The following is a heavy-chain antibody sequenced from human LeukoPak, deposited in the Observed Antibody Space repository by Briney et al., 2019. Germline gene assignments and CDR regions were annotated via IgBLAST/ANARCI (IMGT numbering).Heavy chain of an antibody. V-gene: IGHV1-69*04. J-gene: IGHJ5*02. CDR3: ARDRDPTVTKSCWFDP. Sequence: GASVKVSCKASGGTFSSYAISWVRQAPGQGLEWMGRIIPILGMANYAQKFQGRVTITADKSTSTAYMELSSLRSEDTAVYYCARDRDPTVTKSCWFDPWGQGTLVTVSS. CDR1: GGTFSSYA. D-gene: IGHD4-17*01. CDR2: IIPILGMA.